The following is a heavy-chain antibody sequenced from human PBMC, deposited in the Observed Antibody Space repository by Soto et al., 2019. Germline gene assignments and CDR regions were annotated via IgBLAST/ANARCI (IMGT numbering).Heavy chain of an antibody. D-gene: IGHD3-3*01. CDR1: GGSISNGGYY. V-gene: IGHV4-31*03. CDR3: ARDVSVFWSGHEGMDV. J-gene: IGHJ6*02. CDR2: IYYSGST. Sequence: PSETLSLTCTVSGGSISNGGYYWTWIRQHPGKGLEWIGYIYYSGSTYYNPSLKSRVTISVDTSKNQFSLKLTSVTAADTAVYYCARDVSVFWSGHEGMDVWGQGTTVTVSS.